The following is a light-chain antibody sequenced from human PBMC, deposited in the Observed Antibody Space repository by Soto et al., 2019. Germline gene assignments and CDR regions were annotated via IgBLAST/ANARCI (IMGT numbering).Light chain of an antibody. CDR1: TGAVTSGYY. Sequence: QTVVTQEPSLTVSPGGTVTLTCASSTGAVTSGYYPNWFQQKPGQAPRPLIYSTSNKHSWTPARFSGSLLGGKAALTLSGVQPEDEAEYYCLLYYGGAYVFGTGTEVTVL. CDR2: STS. V-gene: IGLV7-43*01. J-gene: IGLJ1*01. CDR3: LLYYGGAYV.